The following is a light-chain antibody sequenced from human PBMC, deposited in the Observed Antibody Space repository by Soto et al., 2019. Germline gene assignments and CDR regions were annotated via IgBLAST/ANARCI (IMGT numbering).Light chain of an antibody. CDR1: QSISSY. Sequence: DIQMTQSPSSLSASVGDRVTITCRASQSISSYLNWYQQKPGKAPKLLIYAASSLQSGVPSRFSGSGSGTDFTLTISSLQPEDSATYYCQQSYSTWTFGQGTKVEIK. V-gene: IGKV1-39*01. CDR2: AAS. CDR3: QQSYSTWT. J-gene: IGKJ1*01.